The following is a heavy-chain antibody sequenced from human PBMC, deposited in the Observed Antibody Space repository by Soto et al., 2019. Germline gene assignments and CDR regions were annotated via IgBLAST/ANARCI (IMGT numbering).Heavy chain of an antibody. CDR3: AKDPSIAVADYYFDY. CDR2: ISGSGGST. V-gene: IGHV3-23*01. J-gene: IGHJ4*02. D-gene: IGHD6-19*01. Sequence: EVQLLESGGGLVQPGGSLRLSCAASGFTFSSYAMSWVRQAPGKGLEWVSAISGSGGSTYYADSVKGRFTISRDNSKNTLYLQMNGLRAEDTAVYCCAKDPSIAVADYYFDYWGQGTLVTVSS. CDR1: GFTFSSYA.